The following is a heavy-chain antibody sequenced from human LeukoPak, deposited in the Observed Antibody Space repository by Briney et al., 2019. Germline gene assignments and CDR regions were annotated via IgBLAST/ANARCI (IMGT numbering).Heavy chain of an antibody. CDR3: ARGGYYGSGNDFRFDP. J-gene: IGHJ5*02. Sequence: ASETLSLTCTVSGDSISSFYWTWIRQPAGKGLEWIGRIYTSGSTNYNPSLKSRVTMSVDTSKNQFSLKLSSVTAADTAVYYCARGGYYGSGNDFRFDPWGQGTLVTVSS. D-gene: IGHD3-10*01. CDR1: GDSISSFY. CDR2: IYTSGST. V-gene: IGHV4-4*07.